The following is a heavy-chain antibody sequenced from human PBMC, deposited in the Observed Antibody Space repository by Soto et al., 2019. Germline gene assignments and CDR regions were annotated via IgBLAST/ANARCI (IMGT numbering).Heavy chain of an antibody. J-gene: IGHJ6*02. D-gene: IGHD3-10*01. V-gene: IGHV3-66*01. CDR3: ARSGAVYYYGMDV. CDR1: GFTVSSNY. Sequence: EVQLVESGGGLVQPGGSLRLSCAASGFTVSSNYMSWVRQAPGKGLEWVSVIYSGGSTYYADSVKGRFTISRDNSKNTLYLPMNSLRAEDTAVYYCARSGAVYYYGMDVWGQGTTVTVSS. CDR2: IYSGGST.